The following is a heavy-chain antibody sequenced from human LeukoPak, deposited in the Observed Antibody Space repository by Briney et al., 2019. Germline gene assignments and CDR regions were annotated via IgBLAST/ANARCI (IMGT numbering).Heavy chain of an antibody. J-gene: IGHJ4*02. CDR2: ISRSRKNI. V-gene: IGHV3-48*02. CDR3: VRGGCGSDTGCYTNYFEY. D-gene: IGHD2-2*02. Sequence: GGNLRLSCAASAFTFTSYSIKRVRQAPGKERKWLSYISRSRKNIYYADPVKDRFTISKAIANNSVSLQSHSLRDEDTAVYYCVRGGCGSDTGCYTNYFEYWGQGTLVIVSS. CDR1: AFTFTSYS.